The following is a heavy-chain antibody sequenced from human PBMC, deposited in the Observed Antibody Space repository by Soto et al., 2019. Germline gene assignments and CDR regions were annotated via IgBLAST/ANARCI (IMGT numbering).Heavy chain of an antibody. CDR3: ARALGAAAVYGMDV. CDR2: IYTSGST. CDR1: GGSISSYY. V-gene: IGHV4-4*07. J-gene: IGHJ6*02. Sequence: SETLSLTCTVSGGSISSYYWSWIRQPAGKGLKWIGRIYTSGSTNYNPSLKSRVTMSVDTSKNQFSLKLSSVTAADTAVYYCARALGAAAVYGMDVWGQGTTVT. D-gene: IGHD6-13*01.